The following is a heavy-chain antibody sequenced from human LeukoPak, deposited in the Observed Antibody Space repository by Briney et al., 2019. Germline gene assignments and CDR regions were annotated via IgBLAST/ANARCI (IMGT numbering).Heavy chain of an antibody. CDR2: ISYDGSNK. V-gene: IGHV3-30*18. Sequence: GGSLRLSCAASGFTFSSYGMHWVRQAPGKGLEWVAVISYDGSNKYYADSVKGRFTISRDNSKNTLYLQMNSLRAEDTAVYYCAQTKSGYSYDGVDPWGQGTLVTVSS. J-gene: IGHJ5*02. CDR1: GFTFSSYG. CDR3: AQTKSGYSYDGVDP. D-gene: IGHD5-18*01.